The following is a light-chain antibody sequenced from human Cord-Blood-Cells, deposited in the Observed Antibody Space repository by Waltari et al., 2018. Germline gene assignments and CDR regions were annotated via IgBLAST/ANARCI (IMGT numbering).Light chain of an antibody. CDR1: SSDVGGYKH. CDR3: SSYTSSSTWV. V-gene: IGLV2-14*01. CDR2: DVS. Sequence: QSALTQPASVSGSPGQSITLSCTGTSSDVGGYKHVSWYQQHPGKAPKLMIYDVSNRPSGVSNRLSGSKSGNTASLTISGLQAEDEADYYCSSYTSSSTWVFGGGTKLTVL. J-gene: IGLJ3*02.